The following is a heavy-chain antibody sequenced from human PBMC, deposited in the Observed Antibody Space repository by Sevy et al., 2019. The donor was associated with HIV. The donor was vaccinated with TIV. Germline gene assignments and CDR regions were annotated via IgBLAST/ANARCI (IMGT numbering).Heavy chain of an antibody. CDR1: GFSFSTYA. CDR3: GKVSIFGVGGFYDY. J-gene: IGHJ4*02. Sequence: GESLKICCAASGFSFSTYAMTWVRQAPGKGLEWVSSISGSGTSTYYTDSVKGRFTISRDNSKNTVYLQMNNLRAEDTAVYYCGKVSIFGVGGFYDYWGQGTLVTVSS. D-gene: IGHD3-3*01. V-gene: IGHV3-23*01. CDR2: ISGSGTST.